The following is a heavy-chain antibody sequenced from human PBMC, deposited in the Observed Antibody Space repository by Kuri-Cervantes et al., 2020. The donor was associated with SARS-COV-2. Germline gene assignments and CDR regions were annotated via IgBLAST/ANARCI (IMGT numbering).Heavy chain of an antibody. CDR3: AKDIRSSGWSIDY. CDR1: GFTFSSYE. CDR2: ISWNSGSI. J-gene: IGHJ4*02. V-gene: IGHV3-9*01. Sequence: GGSLRLSCAASGFTFSSYEMNWVRQAPGKGLEWVSGISWNSGSIGYADSVKGRFTISRDNAKNSLYLQMNSLRAEDTALYYCAKDIRSSGWSIDYWGQGTLVTVSS. D-gene: IGHD6-19*01.